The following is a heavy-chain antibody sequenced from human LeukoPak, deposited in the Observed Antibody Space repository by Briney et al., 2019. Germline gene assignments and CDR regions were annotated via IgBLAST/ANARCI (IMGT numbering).Heavy chain of an antibody. CDR3: ARVAMIVVVTIDY. CDR2: INHSGST. CDR1: GGSFGGYY. J-gene: IGHJ4*02. D-gene: IGHD3-22*01. V-gene: IGHV4-34*01. Sequence: SETLSLTCAVYGGSFGGYYWSWIRQPPGKGLEWIGEINHSGSTNYNPSLKSRVTISVDTSKNQFSLKLSSVTAADTAVYYCARVAMIVVVTIDYWGQGTLVTVSP.